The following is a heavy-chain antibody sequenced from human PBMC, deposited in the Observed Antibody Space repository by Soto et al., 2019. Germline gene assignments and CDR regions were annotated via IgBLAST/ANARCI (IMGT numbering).Heavy chain of an antibody. CDR2: IYYSVST. V-gene: IGHV4-31*03. CDR1: GGSISSGGYY. J-gene: IGHJ5*02. Sequence: QVQLQESGPGLVKPSQTLSLTCTVSGGSISSGGYYWSWIRQHPGKGLEWIGYIYYSVSTYYNPSLQSRVTISVDTSKNQFSLKLSSVTAADTAVYYCARAYYDSSGYYPDNWFDPWGQGTLVTVSS. CDR3: ARAYYDSSGYYPDNWFDP. D-gene: IGHD3-22*01.